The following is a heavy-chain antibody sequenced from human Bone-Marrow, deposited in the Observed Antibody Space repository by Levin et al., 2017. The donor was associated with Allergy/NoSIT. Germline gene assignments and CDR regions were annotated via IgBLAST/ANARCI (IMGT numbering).Heavy chain of an antibody. CDR3: VKDVYRYNYFDN. V-gene: IGHV3-9*01. CDR2: VTWNNGYI. D-gene: IGHD5-18*01. J-gene: IGHJ4*02. CDR1: GFTFDDYA. Sequence: GGSLRLSCVASGFTFDDYAMHWVRQAPGKGLEWVSGVTWNNGYIGYADSVKGRCIISRDNAKNSLYLDLQSLRPEDTALYFCVKDVYRYNYFDNWGQGTLVTVSS.